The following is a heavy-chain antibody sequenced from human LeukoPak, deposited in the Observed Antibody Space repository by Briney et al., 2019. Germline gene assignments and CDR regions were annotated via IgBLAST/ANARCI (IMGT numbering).Heavy chain of an antibody. D-gene: IGHD3-16*02. CDR2: IIPIFGTA. V-gene: IGHV1-69*13. CDR3: AIPADYDYVWGSYRPFDY. Sequence: SVTVSCTASGGTFSSYTISWVRQSPGQGLEWMGGIIPIFGTANYAQKFQGRVTITADESTSTDYMELSSLRSEDTAVYYCAIPADYDYVWGSYRPFDYWGQGTLVTVSS. J-gene: IGHJ4*02. CDR1: GGTFSSYT.